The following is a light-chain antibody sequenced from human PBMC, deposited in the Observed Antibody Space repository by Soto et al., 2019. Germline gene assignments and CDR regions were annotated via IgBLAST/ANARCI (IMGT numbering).Light chain of an antibody. CDR2: EVS. Sequence: QSVLTQPPSVSGSPGQSVTISCTGTSTDFVGYNRVSWYQQPPGTAPKLMIYEVSKRPSGVPDRFSGSKSGNTASLTISGIQAADEADYYCSLYTSENAYVFGTGTKVTVL. CDR3: SLYTSENAYV. CDR1: STDFVGYNR. J-gene: IGLJ1*01. V-gene: IGLV2-18*01.